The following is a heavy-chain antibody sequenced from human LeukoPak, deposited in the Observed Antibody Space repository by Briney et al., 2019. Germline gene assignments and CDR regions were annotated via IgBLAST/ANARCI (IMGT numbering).Heavy chain of an antibody. CDR2: LYSGGTT. Sequence: GGSLRLSCAASGFTVTTNYLSWVRQAPGKGLEWGSALYSGGTTYYADSVKGRFTISGDNSKNTLYLQMNSLRAEDTAVYYCAKDQYLDCSSTSCYVGRGWYFDLWGRGTLVTVSS. V-gene: IGHV3-66*01. CDR1: GFTVTTNY. J-gene: IGHJ2*01. D-gene: IGHD2-2*01. CDR3: AKDQYLDCSSTSCYVGRGWYFDL.